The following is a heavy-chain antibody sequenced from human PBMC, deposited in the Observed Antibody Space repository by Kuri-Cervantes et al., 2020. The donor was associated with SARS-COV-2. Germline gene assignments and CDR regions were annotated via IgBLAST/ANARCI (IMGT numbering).Heavy chain of an antibody. J-gene: IGHJ4*02. CDR3: ATEEWELPTYYFDY. CDR2: ISYDGSNK. CDR1: GFTFSSYA. D-gene: IGHD1-26*01. Sequence: LSLTCAASGFTFSSYAMHWVRQAPGKGLEWVAVISYDGSNKYYADSVKGRFTISRDNSKNTLYLQMNSLRAEDTAVYYCATEEWELPTYYFDYWGQGTLVTVSS. V-gene: IGHV3-30-3*01.